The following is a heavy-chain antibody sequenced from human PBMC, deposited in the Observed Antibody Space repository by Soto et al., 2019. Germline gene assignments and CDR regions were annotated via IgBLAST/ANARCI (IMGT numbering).Heavy chain of an antibody. J-gene: IGHJ6*02. CDR1: GGTFNRYA. CDR2: IIPIFGIG. D-gene: IGHD3-3*01. CDR3: ARSAITLFGVVSIPPHYYSEMDV. V-gene: IGHV1-69*01. Sequence: QVHLVQSGAEVKKPGSSVKVSCTASGGTFNRYAISWVRQAPGQGLEWMGGIIPIFGIGNDAQRFQGRVTITADESTGTAYMELSSLRSEDTGVYYCARSAITLFGVVSIPPHYYSEMDVWGQGTTVTVSS.